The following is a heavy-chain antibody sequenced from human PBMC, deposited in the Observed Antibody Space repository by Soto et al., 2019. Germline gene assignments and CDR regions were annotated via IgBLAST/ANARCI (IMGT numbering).Heavy chain of an antibody. CDR3: ARSCSGGSCYSDLSDWFDP. Sequence: QVQLVESGGGVVQPGRSLRLSCAASGFTFSNYGMHWVRQAPGKGLEWLANIWSDGSNIYYADSVKGRFTISRDNSKTTLYLQMHSLRAEDTAVYFCARSCSGGSCYSDLSDWFDPWGQGTLVTVSS. CDR2: IWSDGSNI. CDR1: GFTFSNYG. D-gene: IGHD2-15*01. V-gene: IGHV3-33*01. J-gene: IGHJ5*02.